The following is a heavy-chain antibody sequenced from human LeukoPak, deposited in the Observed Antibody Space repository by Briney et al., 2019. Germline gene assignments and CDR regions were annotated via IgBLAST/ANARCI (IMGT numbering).Heavy chain of an antibody. V-gene: IGHV3-30*02. CDR3: ARDSWWELLAPPFDY. Sequence: GGSLRLSCAASGFTFSSYGMHWVRQAPGKGLEWVAFIRYDGSNKYYADSVKGRFTISRDNAKNSLYLQMNSLRAEDTAVYYCARDSWWELLAPPFDYWGQGTLVTVSS. CDR1: GFTFSSYG. CDR2: IRYDGSNK. D-gene: IGHD1-26*01. J-gene: IGHJ4*02.